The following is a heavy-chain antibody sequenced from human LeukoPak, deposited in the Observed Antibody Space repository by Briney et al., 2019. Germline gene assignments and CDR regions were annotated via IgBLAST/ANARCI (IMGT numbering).Heavy chain of an antibody. V-gene: IGHV3-30-3*01. D-gene: IGHD6-13*01. CDR2: ISYDGSNK. Sequence: QPGRSLRLSCAASGFTFSSYAMHWVRQAPGKGLEWVAVISYDGSNKYYADSVKGRFTISRDNSKNPLYLQMNSLRAEDTAVYYCAREEAIKYSSSWYAFISDIWGQGTMVTVSS. CDR1: GFTFSSYA. J-gene: IGHJ3*02. CDR3: AREEAIKYSSSWYAFISDI.